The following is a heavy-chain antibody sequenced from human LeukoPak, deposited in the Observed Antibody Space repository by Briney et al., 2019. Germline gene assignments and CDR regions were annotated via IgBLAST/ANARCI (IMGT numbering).Heavy chain of an antibody. CDR1: GGPIRSYF. J-gene: IGHJ6*02. D-gene: IGHD6-13*01. V-gene: IGHV4-4*07. Sequence: SETLSLTCTVSGGPIRSYFWTWIRQPAGKGLEWIGLIYTNGSTNYNPSLKSRVTMSVDMSKNQFSLKLNSVTAADTAVYYCARDLISAAGTQAYYYGTDVWGQGTTVTVSS. CDR3: ARDLISAAGTQAYYYGTDV. CDR2: IYTNGST.